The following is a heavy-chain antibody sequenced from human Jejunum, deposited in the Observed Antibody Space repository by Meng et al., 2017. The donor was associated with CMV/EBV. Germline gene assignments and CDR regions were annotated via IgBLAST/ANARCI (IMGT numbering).Heavy chain of an antibody. Sequence: CTVSGGYISTYTWSWIRQSPGKGLEWIGTIYFSGNTNSPPSLKSRVAMSVDTSKNQLSLSLSSVTAADTAVYYCARGMVSYGMDVWGQGTTVTVSS. CDR3: ARGMVSYGMDV. D-gene: IGHD2-8*01. V-gene: IGHV4-59*01. CDR1: GGYISTYT. CDR2: IYFSGNT. J-gene: IGHJ6*02.